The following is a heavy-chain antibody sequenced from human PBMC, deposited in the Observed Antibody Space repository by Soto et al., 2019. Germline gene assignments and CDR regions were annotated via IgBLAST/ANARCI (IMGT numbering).Heavy chain of an antibody. D-gene: IGHD1-20*01. CDR2: IYYSETT. J-gene: IGHJ4*02. V-gene: IGHV4-61*01. CDR3: ASYNWNDDGDY. Sequence: QVQLQESGPGLVKPSETLSLTCTVSGGSVSSGSYYWSWIRQPPGKGLEWIGYIYYSETTNYNPSLESRVTISVATSKNQFSLKLNSVTAADTAVYYCASYNWNDDGDYWGQGTLVTVSS. CDR1: GGSVSSGSYY.